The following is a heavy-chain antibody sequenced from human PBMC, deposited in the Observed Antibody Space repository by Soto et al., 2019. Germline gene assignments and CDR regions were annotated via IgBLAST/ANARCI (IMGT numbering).Heavy chain of an antibody. CDR1: GYTFTSYD. CDR3: ARDSNYGSGSYYYYYYYMDV. D-gene: IGHD3-10*01. J-gene: IGHJ6*03. CDR2: MNPNSGNT. V-gene: IGHV1-8*01. Sequence: QVQLVQSGAEVKKPGASVKVSCKASGYTFTSYDINWVRQATGQGLEWRGWMNPNSGNTGYAQKFQGRVTMTRNTSISTAYMERSSLRSEDTAVYYCARDSNYGSGSYYYYYYYMDVWGKGTTVTVSS.